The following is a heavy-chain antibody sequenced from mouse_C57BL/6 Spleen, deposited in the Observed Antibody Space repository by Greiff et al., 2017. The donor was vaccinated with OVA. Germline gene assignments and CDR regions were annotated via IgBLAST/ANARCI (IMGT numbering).Heavy chain of an antibody. Sequence: EVNLVESGGDLVKPGGSLKLSCAASGFTFSSYGMSWVRQTPDKRLEWVATISSGGSYTYYPDSVKGRFTISRDNAKNTLYLQMSSLKSEDTAMYYCASYWETGDYAMDDWGKGPSVTVSS. J-gene: IGHJ4*01. CDR1: GFTFSSYG. CDR2: ISSGGSYT. V-gene: IGHV5-6*01. D-gene: IGHD4-1*01. CDR3: ASYWETGDYAMDD.